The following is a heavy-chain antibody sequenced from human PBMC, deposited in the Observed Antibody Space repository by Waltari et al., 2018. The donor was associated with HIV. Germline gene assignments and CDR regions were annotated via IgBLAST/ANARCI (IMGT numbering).Heavy chain of an antibody. V-gene: IGHV3-21*01. Sequence: GFTFSSYSMNWVRQAPGKGLEWVSSISSSSSYIYYAYSVKGRSTTSRDNAKNSLDLKMNRLRAEDTAVYYCARDPWGAPIVVGPAGDGMDVWGQGTTVTVSS. D-gene: IGHD2-2*01. CDR1: GFTFSSYS. CDR2: ISSSSSYI. J-gene: IGHJ6*02. CDR3: ARDPWGAPIVVGPAGDGMDV.